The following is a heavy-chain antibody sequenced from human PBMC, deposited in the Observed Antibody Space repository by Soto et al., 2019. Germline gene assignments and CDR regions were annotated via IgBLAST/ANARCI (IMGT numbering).Heavy chain of an antibody. CDR1: GFTFNNYW. V-gene: IGHV3-74*01. CDR3: ARGVRGHYGKDV. J-gene: IGHJ6*02. CDR2: INGDGTTT. D-gene: IGHD3-10*01. Sequence: EVQLVESGGVLVQPGGSLRLSCAASGFTFNNYWIHWVRQAPGKGLMWVSRINGDGTTTNYADSVRGRFAISRDNAENTVYLQMNSLRAEDTALYYCARGVRGHYGKDVWGQGTTVTVSS.